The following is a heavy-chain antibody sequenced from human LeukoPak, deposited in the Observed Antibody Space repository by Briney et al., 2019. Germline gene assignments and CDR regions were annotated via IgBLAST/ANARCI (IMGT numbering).Heavy chain of an antibody. CDR3: ARGVYYDSSGYYY. J-gene: IGHJ4*02. D-gene: IGHD3-22*01. Sequence: ASVKVSCKASGYTFTSYDINWVRQATGQGLEWMGWMNPNSANTGYAQKFQGRVTITRNTSISTTYMELSSLRSEDTAVYYCARGVYYDSSGYYYWGQGTLVTVSS. V-gene: IGHV1-8*03. CDR1: GYTFTSYD. CDR2: MNPNSANT.